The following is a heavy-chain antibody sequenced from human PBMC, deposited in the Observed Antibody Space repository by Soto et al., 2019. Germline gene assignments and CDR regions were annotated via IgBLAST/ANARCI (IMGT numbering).Heavy chain of an antibody. CDR1: GFTFRLYD. Sequence: GESLKISCAASGFTFRLYDMSWVRQAPGKGLEWVSSLSASGDRTDYVDSVKGRFAISRDNSKDMVYLQMSSLRSEDTAVYYCVPLNWGHPANFDYWGHGTQVTVSS. V-gene: IGHV3-23*01. D-gene: IGHD7-27*01. CDR2: LSASGDRT. CDR3: VPLNWGHPANFDY. J-gene: IGHJ4*01.